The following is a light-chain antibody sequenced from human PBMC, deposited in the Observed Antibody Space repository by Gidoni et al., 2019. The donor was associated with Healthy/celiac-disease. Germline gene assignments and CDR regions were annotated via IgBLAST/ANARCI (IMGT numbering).Light chain of an antibody. Sequence: DIVMTQSPLSLPVTPGEPASISWRSSQSLLHSNGYNYLDWYLQKPGQSPQLLIYLGSNRASGVPDRFSGSGSGTDFTLKISRVEAEDVGVYYCMQALQTPRTFGQXTKLEIK. V-gene: IGKV2-28*01. CDR3: MQALQTPRT. J-gene: IGKJ2*01. CDR2: LGS. CDR1: QSLLHSNGYNY.